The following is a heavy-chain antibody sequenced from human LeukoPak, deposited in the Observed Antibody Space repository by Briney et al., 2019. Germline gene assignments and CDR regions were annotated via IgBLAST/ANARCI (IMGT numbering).Heavy chain of an antibody. CDR3: ARETPLGRVRSGIRRNWFDP. V-gene: IGHV4-39*07. Sequence: SETLSLTCTVSGGSISSSSYYWGWIRQPPGKGLEWIGSIYYSGSTNYNPSLKSRVTISVDTSKNQFSLKLSSVTAADTAVYYCARETPLGRVRSGIRRNWFDPWGQGTLVTVSS. D-gene: IGHD1-26*01. CDR2: IYYSGST. J-gene: IGHJ5*02. CDR1: GGSISSSSYY.